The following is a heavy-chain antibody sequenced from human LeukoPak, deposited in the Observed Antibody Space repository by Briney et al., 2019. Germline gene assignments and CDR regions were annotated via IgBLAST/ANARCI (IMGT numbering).Heavy chain of an antibody. Sequence: GGSLRLSCAASGFTFSSYSMNWVRQAPGKGLEWVSSISSSSSYIYYADSVKGRFTISRDNAKNTLYLQMNSLRAEDTAVYYCAKDSLRYCGGDCYNYYFDYWGQGTLVTVSS. V-gene: IGHV3-21*01. CDR3: AKDSLRYCGGDCYNYYFDY. CDR1: GFTFSSYS. D-gene: IGHD2-21*01. J-gene: IGHJ4*02. CDR2: ISSSSSYI.